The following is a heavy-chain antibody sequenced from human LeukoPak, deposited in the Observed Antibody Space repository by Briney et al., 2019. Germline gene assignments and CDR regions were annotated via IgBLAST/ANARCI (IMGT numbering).Heavy chain of an antibody. CDR2: IWSDGSNK. CDR1: GFTFSYYA. Sequence: GGSLRLSCSASGFTFSYYAIHWVRQAPGKGLEWVALIWSDGSNKYYVDSVKGRITISRDNSKNTVYLQVNSLRAEDTAVYYCARDFFSRGICPDGGAQEPLVTVPS. D-gene: IGHD3-10*01. J-gene: IGHJ4*02. CDR3: ARDFFSRGICPDG. V-gene: IGHV3-33*01.